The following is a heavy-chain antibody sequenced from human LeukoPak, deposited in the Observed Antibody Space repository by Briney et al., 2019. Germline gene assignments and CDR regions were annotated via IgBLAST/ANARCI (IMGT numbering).Heavy chain of an antibody. CDR1: GFTFTSSW. CDR2: INQDGSEK. Sequence: GGSLRLSCVVSGFTFTSSWMSWAGQAPGKGLDWVANINQDGSEKHYVDSVKGRFTVSRDNAKNSLYLEMNRLRAEDTGVYYCVTYASMGYWGQGTLVAVSS. D-gene: IGHD2-8*01. CDR3: VTYASMGY. V-gene: IGHV3-7*02. J-gene: IGHJ4*02.